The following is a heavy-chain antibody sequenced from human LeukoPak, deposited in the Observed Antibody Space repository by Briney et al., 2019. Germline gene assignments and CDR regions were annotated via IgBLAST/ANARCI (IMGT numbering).Heavy chain of an antibody. V-gene: IGHV4-34*01. D-gene: IGHD4-17*01. CDR2: INHSGST. CDR1: GGSFGGYY. Sequence: SETLSLTCAVYGGSFGGYYWSWIRQPPGKGLEWIGEINHSGSTNYNPSLKSRVTISVDTSKNQFSLKLSSVTAADTAVYYCARSENDYGDYYYYGMDVWGQGTTVTVSS. J-gene: IGHJ6*02. CDR3: ARSENDYGDYYYYGMDV.